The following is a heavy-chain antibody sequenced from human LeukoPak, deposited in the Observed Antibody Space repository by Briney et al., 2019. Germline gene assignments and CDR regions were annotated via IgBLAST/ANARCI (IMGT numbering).Heavy chain of an antibody. Sequence: ASVKVSCKASGYTFTSYGISWVRQAPGQGLEWMGWVSAYNGNTNYAQKLQGRVTMTTDTSTSTAYMELRSLRSDDTAVYYCARDKKMVDFWSGWDDAFDIWGQGTMVTVSS. CDR3: ARDKKMVDFWSGWDDAFDI. CDR2: VSAYNGNT. V-gene: IGHV1-18*01. CDR1: GYTFTSYG. J-gene: IGHJ3*02. D-gene: IGHD3-3*01.